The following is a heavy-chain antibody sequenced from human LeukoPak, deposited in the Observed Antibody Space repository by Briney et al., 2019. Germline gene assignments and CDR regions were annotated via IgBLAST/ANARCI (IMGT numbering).Heavy chain of an antibody. CDR1: GFTFSSYG. J-gene: IGHJ6*02. CDR3: ARGINSYYYYGMDV. Sequence: GGSLRLSCAASGFTFSSYGMHWVRQAPGKGLEWVAVIWYDGSNKYYADSVKGRLTISRDNSKNTLYLQMNSLRAEDTAVYYCARGINSYYYYGMDVWGQGTTVTVSS. D-gene: IGHD2-15*01. V-gene: IGHV3-33*01. CDR2: IWYDGSNK.